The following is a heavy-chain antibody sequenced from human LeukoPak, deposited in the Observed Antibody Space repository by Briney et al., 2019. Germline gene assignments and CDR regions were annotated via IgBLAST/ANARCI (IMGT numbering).Heavy chain of an antibody. V-gene: IGHV5-51*01. D-gene: IGHD3-22*01. CDR3: ARLETNYYGSSGNSGGLDY. CDR2: IYPGDSDT. CDR1: GYSFTSYW. J-gene: IGHJ4*02. Sequence: GESLKISCKGSGYSFTSYWIGWVRQMPGKGLEWMGIIYPGDSDTRYSPSFQGQVTISADKSISTAYLQWSSLKASDTAMYYCARLETNYYGSSGNSGGLDYWGQGTLVTVSS.